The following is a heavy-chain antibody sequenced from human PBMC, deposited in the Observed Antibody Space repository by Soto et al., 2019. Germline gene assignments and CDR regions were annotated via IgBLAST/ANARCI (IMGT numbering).Heavy chain of an antibody. V-gene: IGHV4-39*07. CDR2: IYYRGST. J-gene: IGHJ4*02. CDR3: ARDDSERPATY. CDR1: GDSISSSTYY. D-gene: IGHD3-10*01. Sequence: SETLSLTCTVSGDSISSSTYYWGWIRQPPGKGLEWIGSIYYRGSTYYNPSLKSRVTISVDTSKNQFSLKLTSVTAADTAVYYCARDDSERPATYWGQGTLVTVSS.